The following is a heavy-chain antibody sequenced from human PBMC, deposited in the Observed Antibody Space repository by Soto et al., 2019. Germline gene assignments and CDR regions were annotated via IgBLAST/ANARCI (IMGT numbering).Heavy chain of an antibody. J-gene: IGHJ4*02. V-gene: IGHV1-69*12. Sequence: QVQLVQSGAEVKKPGSSVKVSCKASGGTFSSYAISWVRQAPGQGLEWMGGIIPIFGTANYAQKFQGRVTIPGDETRSTAKRGRGSRGSGAPAVYYGGGGGGGGGWGQGTLVTVSS. CDR1: GGTFSSYA. CDR2: IIPIFGTA. D-gene: IGHD3-16*01. CDR3: GGGGGGGG.